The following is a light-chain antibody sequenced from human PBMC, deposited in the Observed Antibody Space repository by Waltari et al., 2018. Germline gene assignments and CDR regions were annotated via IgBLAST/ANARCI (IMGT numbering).Light chain of an antibody. J-gene: IGLJ3*02. CDR1: SSNIGSNT. Sequence: QSVLTQPPSASGTPGQRVTISCSGSSSNIGSNTVAWYEQFPGMAPRLLIYSKNERPSGVPDRFSGSKSGSSASLTISGLHFEDEADYYCATWDDSLNGRVFGGGTKLTVL. V-gene: IGLV1-44*01. CDR2: SKN. CDR3: ATWDDSLNGRV.